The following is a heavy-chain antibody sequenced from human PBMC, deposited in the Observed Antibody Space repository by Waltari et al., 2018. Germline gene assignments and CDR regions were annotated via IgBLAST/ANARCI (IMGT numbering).Heavy chain of an antibody. D-gene: IGHD7-27*01. Sequence: QVQLQESGPGLVKPSETLSLTCTVSGGSMSSSYWTWIRQPPGKGLEWIGSINYSGSTNYNPSLKSRVTISVDTSKNQFSLKLNSVTAADTAVYFCARPKSGDIYDAFDIWGQGTMSTVSP. J-gene: IGHJ3*02. CDR1: GGSMSSSY. V-gene: IGHV4-59*08. CDR2: INYSGST. CDR3: ARPKSGDIYDAFDI.